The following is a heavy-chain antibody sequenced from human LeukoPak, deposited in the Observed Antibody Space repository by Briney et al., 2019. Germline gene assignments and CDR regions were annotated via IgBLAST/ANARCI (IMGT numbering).Heavy chain of an antibody. J-gene: IGHJ5*02. Sequence: PGGSLRLSCAASGFTFSSHSMNWVRQAPGKGLEWISYISSSSSARYYADSVKGRFTISRDDARNSLYLQMNSLRAEDTAIYYCAKVPRQHDNWFDPWGQGTLVTVSS. D-gene: IGHD3-9*01. CDR2: ISSSSSAR. V-gene: IGHV3-48*01. CDR3: AKVPRQHDNWFDP. CDR1: GFTFSSHS.